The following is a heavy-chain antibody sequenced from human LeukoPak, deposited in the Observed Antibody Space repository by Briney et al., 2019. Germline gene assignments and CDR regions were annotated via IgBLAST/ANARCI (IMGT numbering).Heavy chain of an antibody. CDR3: ASEVPVKNYYYYYMDV. V-gene: IGHV3-33*01. D-gene: IGHD4-17*01. CDR2: IWYDGSNK. Sequence: QSGGSLRLSCAASGFTFRSYGMHWVRQAPGKGLEWVAVIWYDGSNKYYADSVKGRFTISRDNSKNTLYLQMNSLRAEDTAVYYCASEVPVKNYYYYYMDVWGKGTTVTVSS. J-gene: IGHJ6*03. CDR1: GFTFRSYG.